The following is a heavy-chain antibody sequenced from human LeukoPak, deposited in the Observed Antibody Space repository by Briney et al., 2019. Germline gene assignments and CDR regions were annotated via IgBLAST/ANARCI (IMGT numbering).Heavy chain of an antibody. V-gene: IGHV3-23*01. Sequence: GGSLRLSCAASGFSFNNYAMSWVRQAPGKGLEWVSAINSGGDATKYADSVKGRFTISRDNSKNTLSLQLDSLRAEDTALYYCAKSDCGTIGCKLLNYWGQGTLVTVSS. CDR3: AKSDCGTIGCKLLNY. CDR2: INSGGDAT. J-gene: IGHJ4*02. CDR1: GFSFNNYA. D-gene: IGHD2-21*01.